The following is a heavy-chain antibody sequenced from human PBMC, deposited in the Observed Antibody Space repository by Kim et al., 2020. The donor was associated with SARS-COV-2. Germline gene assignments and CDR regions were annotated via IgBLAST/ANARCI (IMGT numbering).Heavy chain of an antibody. Sequence: GGSLRLSCAASGFTFSSYSMNWVRQAPGKGLEWVSSISSSSSYIYYADSVKGRFTISRDNAKNSLYLQMNSLRAEDTAVYYCARGRRNYDILTGYYKGGEDYWGQGTLVTVSS. V-gene: IGHV3-21*01. D-gene: IGHD3-9*01. J-gene: IGHJ4*02. CDR1: GFTFSSYS. CDR2: ISSSSSYI. CDR3: ARGRRNYDILTGYYKGGEDY.